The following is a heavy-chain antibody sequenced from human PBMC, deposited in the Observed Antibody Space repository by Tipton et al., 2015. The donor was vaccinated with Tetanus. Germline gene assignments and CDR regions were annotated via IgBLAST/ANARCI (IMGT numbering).Heavy chain of an antibody. V-gene: IGHV4-61*08. J-gene: IGHJ1*01. D-gene: IGHD3-22*01. Sequence: LRLSCAVSGASLRGGDYHWSWIRQPPGKGLEWLAYISGSGTTNSNYYLRSRITMTQDTSRNQFSLQLRSVTAADTAVYYCARQDTLNYYYVGYFHDWGQGTLVTVSS. CDR1: GASLRGGDYH. CDR3: ARQDTLNYYYVGYFHD. CDR2: ISGSGTT.